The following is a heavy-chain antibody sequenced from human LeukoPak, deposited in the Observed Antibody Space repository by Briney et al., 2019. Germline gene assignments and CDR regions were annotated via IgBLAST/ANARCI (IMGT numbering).Heavy chain of an antibody. D-gene: IGHD3-22*01. CDR2: ISGSGGST. CDR1: GFTFSSYG. CDR3: ARDSVSLTYYYDSSGYWPDAFDI. J-gene: IGHJ3*02. Sequence: PGGSLRLSCAASGFTFSSYGMSWVRQAPGKGLEWVSAISGSGGSTYYADSVKGRFTISRDNSKNTLYLQMNSLRAEDTAVYYCARDSVSLTYYYDSSGYWPDAFDIWGQGTMVTVSS. V-gene: IGHV3-23*01.